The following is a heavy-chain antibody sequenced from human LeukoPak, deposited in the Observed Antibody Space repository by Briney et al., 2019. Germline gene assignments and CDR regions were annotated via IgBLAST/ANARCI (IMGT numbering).Heavy chain of an antibody. CDR1: GFTFSSYS. CDR3: ARSSWYSFDY. V-gene: IGHV3-21*01. J-gene: IGHJ4*02. Sequence: PGGSLRLSCAASGFTFSSYSMSWVRQAPGKGLEWVSFISSSTSYIYYADSVRGRFTISRDNAKNSLYLQMNSLRAEDTAVYYCARSSWYSFDYWGQGTLVTVSS. D-gene: IGHD6-13*01. CDR2: ISSSTSYI.